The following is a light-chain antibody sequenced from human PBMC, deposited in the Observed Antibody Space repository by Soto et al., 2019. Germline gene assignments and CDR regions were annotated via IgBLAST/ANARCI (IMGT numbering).Light chain of an antibody. CDR1: QSISSE. CDR3: QQGHNWPLT. CDR2: GVS. J-gene: IGKJ2*01. V-gene: IGKV3-15*01. Sequence: EIVMTQSPATLSVSPGESATLSCRASQSISSELAWYQQKPGQPPRLLIYGVSTRATGVPARFTGSGSGSDFTLTISGLQSEDFAVYYCQQGHNWPLTFGQGTRLEL.